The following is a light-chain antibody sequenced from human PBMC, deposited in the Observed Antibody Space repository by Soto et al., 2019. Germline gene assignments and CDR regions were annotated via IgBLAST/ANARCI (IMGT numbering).Light chain of an antibody. V-gene: IGKV1-39*01. Sequence: DIQMTQSPSSLSASVGDRVTITCRASQSISNYLNWYQQKPGKAPNLLIYAASSLQSGVPSRFSGSGSGTDFTLTISSLHPEDFATYYCQQSYSTPQTFGQGTKLEIK. CDR3: QQSYSTPQT. CDR1: QSISNY. J-gene: IGKJ2*01. CDR2: AAS.